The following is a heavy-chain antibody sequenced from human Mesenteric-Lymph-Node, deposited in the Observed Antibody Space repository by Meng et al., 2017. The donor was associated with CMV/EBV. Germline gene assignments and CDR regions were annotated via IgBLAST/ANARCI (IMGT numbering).Heavy chain of an antibody. CDR2: INQDGGEK. CDR1: GFTLSSYW. D-gene: IGHD2-21*01. CDR3: AAYIKDAFDL. Sequence: GESLKISCGASGFTLSSYWMGWVRQGPGKGLEWVANINQDGGEKYYADSVKGRFSIFRDNVKNSLYLQMNSLRAEDTAVYYCAAYIKDAFDLWGQGTMVTVSS. J-gene: IGHJ3*01. V-gene: IGHV3-7*01.